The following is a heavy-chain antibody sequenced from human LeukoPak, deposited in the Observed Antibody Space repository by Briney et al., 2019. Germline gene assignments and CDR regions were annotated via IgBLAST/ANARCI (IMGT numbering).Heavy chain of an antibody. J-gene: IGHJ4*02. CDR1: GYSISSGYY. Sequence: SETLSLTCTVSGYSISSGYYWGWIRQPPGKGLEWIGSIYHSGSTYYNPSLKSRVTISVDTSKNQFSLKLSSVTAADTAVYYCARGGDTIFGVVIQEGKFDYWGQGILVTVSS. CDR3: ARGGDTIFGVVIQEGKFDY. CDR2: IYHSGST. V-gene: IGHV4-38-2*02. D-gene: IGHD3-3*01.